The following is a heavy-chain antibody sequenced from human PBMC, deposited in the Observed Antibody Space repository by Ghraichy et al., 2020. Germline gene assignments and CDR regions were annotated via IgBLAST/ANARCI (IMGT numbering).Heavy chain of an antibody. J-gene: IGHJ5*02. V-gene: IGHV3-23*01. CDR1: GFTFSSYA. CDR2: ISGSGGST. CDR3: AKGVRRGYSGYDYGHWFDP. Sequence: GGSLRLSCAASGFTFSSYAMSWVRQAPGKGLEWVSAISGSGGSTYYADSVKGRFTISRDNSKNTLYLQMNSLRAEDTAVYYCAKGVRRGYSGYDYGHWFDPWGQGTLVTVSS. D-gene: IGHD5-12*01.